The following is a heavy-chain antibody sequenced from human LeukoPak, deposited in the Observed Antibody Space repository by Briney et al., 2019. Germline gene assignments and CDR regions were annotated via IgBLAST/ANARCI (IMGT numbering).Heavy chain of an antibody. J-gene: IGHJ4*02. V-gene: IGHV3-33*01. Sequence: PGGSLRLSCAASGFTFSSFGMHWVRQSPGKGLEWVAVIWYDGSTKVYADSVKGRFTISRDSSRNTLYLQVNSLRAEDTAVYYCARDRYSSMWSVFEYWGQGALVTVPS. CDR3: ARDRYSSMWSVFEY. CDR2: IWYDGSTK. CDR1: GFTFSSFG. D-gene: IGHD6-13*01.